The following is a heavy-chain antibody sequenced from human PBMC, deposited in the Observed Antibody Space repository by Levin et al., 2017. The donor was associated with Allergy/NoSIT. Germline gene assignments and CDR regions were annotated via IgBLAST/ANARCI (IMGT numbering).Heavy chain of an antibody. D-gene: IGHD3-10*01. CDR3: AKDGEFSFDY. CDR1: GFTFSTYG. V-gene: IGHV3-23*01. Sequence: GGSLRLSCAASGFTFSTYGMSWLRQAPGKGLEWVSAISRSGSTYYADSVKGRFTISRDNSKNTLYLQMNSLRAEDTAVYYCAKDGEFSFDYWGQGTLVTVSS. CDR2: ISRSGST. J-gene: IGHJ4*02.